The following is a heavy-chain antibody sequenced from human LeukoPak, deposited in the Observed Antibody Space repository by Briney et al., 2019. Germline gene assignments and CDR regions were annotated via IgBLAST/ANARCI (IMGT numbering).Heavy chain of an antibody. Sequence: ASVKVSCKASGLTFSSYAISWVRQAPGQGLEWMGGIIPIFGTANYAQKFQGRVTITADESTSTAYMELSSLRSGDTAVYYCARPLTGDRWYFDLWGRGTLVTVSS. CDR1: GLTFSSYA. CDR3: ARPLTGDRWYFDL. J-gene: IGHJ2*01. CDR2: IIPIFGTA. D-gene: IGHD7-27*01. V-gene: IGHV1-69*01.